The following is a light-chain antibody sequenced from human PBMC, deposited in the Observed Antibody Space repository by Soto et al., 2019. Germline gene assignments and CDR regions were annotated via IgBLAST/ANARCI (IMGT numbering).Light chain of an antibody. CDR2: EDT. CDR3: CSYAGSSTFV. J-gene: IGLJ1*01. Sequence: SALTQPASVSGSPGQSIPISCTGTRSDVGSYNLVSWYQQHPGKAPKLMIHEDTKRPSGVSNRFSGSKSGNTASLTISGLQAEDEADYYCCSYAGSSTFVFGTGTKLTVL. CDR1: RSDVGSYNL. V-gene: IGLV2-23*01.